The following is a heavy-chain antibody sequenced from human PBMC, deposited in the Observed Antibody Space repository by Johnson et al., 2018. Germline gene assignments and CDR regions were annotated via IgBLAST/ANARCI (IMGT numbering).Heavy chain of an antibody. CDR2: ISGGSDYT. D-gene: IGHD2-21*01. J-gene: IGHJ6*03. CDR3: ARDGHSDPRQYYYYMDV. Sequence: VQLVQSGGGLVQPGGSLRLSCASSGFIFSNHAMTWVRQAPGKGLEWVSTISGGSDYTFYPASVRSRFTISRDDSKNTLYLQMNSLRAEDTAVYHRARDGHSDPRQYYYYMDVWGKGTTVTVSS. CDR1: GFIFSNHA. V-gene: IGHV3-23*04.